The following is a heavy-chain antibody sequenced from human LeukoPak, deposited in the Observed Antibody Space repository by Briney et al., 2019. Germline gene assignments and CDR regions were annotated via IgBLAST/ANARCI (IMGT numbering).Heavy chain of an antibody. CDR1: GITFSSYW. Sequence: GGSLRLSCAASGITFSSYWMSWVRQAPGKGLEWVANIKQDGSEKYYVDSVKGRFTISRDNAKNSLYLQMNSLRAEDTAVYYCARIKIVGATHFDYWGQGTLVTVSS. D-gene: IGHD1-26*01. CDR2: IKQDGSEK. J-gene: IGHJ4*02. CDR3: ARIKIVGATHFDY. V-gene: IGHV3-7*01.